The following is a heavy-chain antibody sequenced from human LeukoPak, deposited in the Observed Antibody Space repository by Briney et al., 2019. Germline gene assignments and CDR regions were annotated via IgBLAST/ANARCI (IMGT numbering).Heavy chain of an antibody. J-gene: IGHJ4*02. Sequence: SETLSLTCAVYGGSFSGYYWSWIRQPPGKGLEWIGEINHSGSTNYNPSLKSRVTISVDTSKNQFSLKLSSVTAADTAVYYCARFSGSHPPYYFDYWGQGTLVTVSS. V-gene: IGHV4-34*01. CDR3: ARFSGSHPPYYFDY. CDR1: GGSFSGYY. D-gene: IGHD2-15*01. CDR2: INHSGST.